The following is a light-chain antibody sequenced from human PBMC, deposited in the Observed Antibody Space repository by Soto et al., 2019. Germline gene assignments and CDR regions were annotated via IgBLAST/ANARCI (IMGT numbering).Light chain of an antibody. Sequence: EIVLTQSPGTLSLSPGERATLSCRASQSVRNSYLAWYQQKPGQAPRLLIYGASGRATGIPDRFSGSGSGTDCTRTSSRLEPEDFAVYYCQQYGSSPYTFGQGTKLEI. CDR1: QSVRNSY. CDR2: GAS. J-gene: IGKJ2*01. CDR3: QQYGSSPYT. V-gene: IGKV3-20*01.